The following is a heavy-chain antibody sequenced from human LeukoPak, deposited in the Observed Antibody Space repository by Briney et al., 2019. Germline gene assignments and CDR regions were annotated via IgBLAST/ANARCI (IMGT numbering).Heavy chain of an antibody. CDR3: ARGYGDGYNNYYFDY. Sequence: SETLSLTCTVSGGSISSSSYYWGWIRQPPGKGLEWIGSIYYSGSTYYNPSLKSRVTIAVDTSKNQFSLKLSSVTAADTAVYYCARGYGDGYNNYYFDYWGQGTLVTVSS. CDR2: IYYSGST. V-gene: IGHV4-39*07. D-gene: IGHD5-24*01. CDR1: GGSISSSSYY. J-gene: IGHJ4*02.